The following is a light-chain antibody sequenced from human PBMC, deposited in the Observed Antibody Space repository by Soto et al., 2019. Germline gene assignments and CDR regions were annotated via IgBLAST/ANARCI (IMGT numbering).Light chain of an antibody. CDR1: QSISNY. Sequence: DMEMTQSPSSLSASVGDRVTITCRASQSISNYLNWYQHKPGKVPKLLIYAASSLQSGVPTRFSGSGSGTDFTLTINCLQPEDFATYYCQQSYGTPLTFGWGAKIEIK. CDR2: AAS. V-gene: IGKV1-39*01. CDR3: QQSYGTPLT. J-gene: IGKJ4*01.